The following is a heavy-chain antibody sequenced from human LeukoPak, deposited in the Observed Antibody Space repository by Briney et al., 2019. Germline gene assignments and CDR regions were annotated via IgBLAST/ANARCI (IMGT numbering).Heavy chain of an antibody. CDR3: ARPHDYGGFMDV. Sequence: PETLSLTCTVSGGSISSSSYYWGWIRQPPGKGLEWIGSIYYSGSTYYNPSLKSRVTISVDTSKNQFSLKLSSVTAADTAVYYCARPHDYGGFMDVWGKGTTVTVSS. J-gene: IGHJ6*04. CDR1: GGSISSSSYY. D-gene: IGHD4/OR15-4a*01. V-gene: IGHV4-39*01. CDR2: IYYSGST.